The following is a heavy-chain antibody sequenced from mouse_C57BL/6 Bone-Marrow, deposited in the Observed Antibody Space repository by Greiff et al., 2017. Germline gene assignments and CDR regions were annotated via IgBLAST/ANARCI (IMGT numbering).Heavy chain of an antibody. CDR3: TRSILRGFDY. J-gene: IGHJ2*01. CDR2: IYPRSGNT. Sequence: QVQLQQSGAELARPGASVKLSCKASGYTFTSYGISWVKQRTGRGLVWIGEIYPRSGNTYYNGKFTGKATLTADKFSSTAYMELRSLTSGDSAVCFCTRSILRGFDYWGQGTTHTVTS. CDR1: GYTFTSYG. D-gene: IGHD1-1*01. V-gene: IGHV1-81*01.